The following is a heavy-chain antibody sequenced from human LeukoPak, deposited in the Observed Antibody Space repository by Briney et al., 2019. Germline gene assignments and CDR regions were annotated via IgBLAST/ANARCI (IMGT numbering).Heavy chain of an antibody. D-gene: IGHD6-6*01. V-gene: IGHV5-51*01. CDR1: GYSFSTYW. CDR3: ARLMAADGSSSDLHY. J-gene: IGHJ4*02. Sequence: GESLKISCKGSGYSFSTYWIVWVRQMHGKGLERMGIIYPGDSDTRYSPSLQGQVTISVDKSISTAYLQWSSLKASDTAMYYCARLMAADGSSSDLHYWGQGTLVTVSS. CDR2: IYPGDSDT.